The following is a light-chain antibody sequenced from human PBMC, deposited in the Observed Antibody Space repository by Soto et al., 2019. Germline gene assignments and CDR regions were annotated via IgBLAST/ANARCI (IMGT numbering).Light chain of an antibody. CDR1: SHDIVTYDY. CDR3: CSFTTYRIYV. J-gene: IGLJ1*01. CDR2: GVR. Sequence: QSVLTQPTSVSGSPGQSITISCPGNSHDIVTYDYVSWYRQHPGKAHRLLIHGVRNRPSGTSSRFSASKSDLTSSLTTPGHHAEHEADYYCCSFTTYRIYVFGPGTKVTIL. V-gene: IGLV2-14*01.